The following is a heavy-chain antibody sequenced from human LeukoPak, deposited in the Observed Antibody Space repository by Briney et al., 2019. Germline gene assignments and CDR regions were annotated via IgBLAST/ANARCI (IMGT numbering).Heavy chain of an antibody. V-gene: IGHV4-31*03. CDR1: GGSISSGGYY. D-gene: IGHD2-21*02. CDR3: AREVVVTADWFDP. Sequence: SETLSLTCTVSGGSISSGGYYWSWIRQHPGKGLEWIGYIYYSGSTYYNPSLKSRVTISVATSKNQFSLKLSSVTAADTAVYYCAREVVVTADWFDPWGQGTLVTVSS. J-gene: IGHJ5*02. CDR2: IYYSGST.